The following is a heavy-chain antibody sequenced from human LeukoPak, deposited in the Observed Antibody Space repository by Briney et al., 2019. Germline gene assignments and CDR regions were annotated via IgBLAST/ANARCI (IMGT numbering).Heavy chain of an antibody. Sequence: GASVKVSCKASGYTFTGYYMHWVRQAPGQGFEWLGGVDSKSGGTNYAQKFQGRVTMTRDPSISTAYMALSRLRSDDTAVYYCARDAWLVGTTNLYYFDYWGQGTLVTVSS. J-gene: IGHJ4*02. CDR1: GYTFTGYY. CDR3: ARDAWLVGTTNLYYFDY. D-gene: IGHD1-26*01. CDR2: VDSKSGGT. V-gene: IGHV1-2*02.